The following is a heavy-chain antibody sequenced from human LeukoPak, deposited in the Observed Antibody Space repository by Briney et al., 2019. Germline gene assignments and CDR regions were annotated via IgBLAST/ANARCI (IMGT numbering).Heavy chain of an antibody. CDR2: INHSGST. D-gene: IGHD3-22*01. CDR1: GGSFSGYY. J-gene: IGHJ4*02. Sequence: PSETLSLTCAVYGGSFSGYYWSWIRQPPGKGLEWIGEINHSGSTNYNPSLKSRVTISVDTSKNQFSLKLSSVTAADTAVYYCARVYYDSSAFVYYFDYWGQGTLVTVSS. V-gene: IGHV4-34*01. CDR3: ARVYYDSSAFVYYFDY.